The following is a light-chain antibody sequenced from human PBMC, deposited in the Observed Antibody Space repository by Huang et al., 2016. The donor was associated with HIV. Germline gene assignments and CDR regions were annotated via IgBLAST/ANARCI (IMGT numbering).Light chain of an antibody. V-gene: IGKV3-20*01. J-gene: IGKJ2*01. Sequence: EIVLTQSPGTLSLSSGERATLSCRASQSIASTFLAWYQQRPGQAPRLLIYAASTRATGIPGRFSGSGSGTDFSLTISRLEPEDFAVYYCHQYAASPGTFGQGTKLEI. CDR1: QSIASTF. CDR3: HQYAASPGT. CDR2: AAS.